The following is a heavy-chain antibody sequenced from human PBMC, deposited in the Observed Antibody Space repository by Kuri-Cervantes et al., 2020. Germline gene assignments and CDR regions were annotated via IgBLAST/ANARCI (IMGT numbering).Heavy chain of an antibody. CDR2: IYWDDDK. Sequence: SGPTLVKPTQTLTLTCTFSGFSLSTSGVGVGWIRQPPGKALEWLALIYWDDDKRYSPSLKSRLTITKDTSKNQVVLTMTSMDPVDTATYYCAHSTSDDSSGYYYFDYWGQGTLVTVSS. V-gene: IGHV2-5*02. D-gene: IGHD3-22*01. J-gene: IGHJ4*02. CDR3: AHSTSDDSSGYYYFDY. CDR1: GFSLSTSGVG.